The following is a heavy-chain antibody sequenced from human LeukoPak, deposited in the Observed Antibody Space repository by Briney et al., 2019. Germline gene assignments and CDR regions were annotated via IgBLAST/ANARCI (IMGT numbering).Heavy chain of an antibody. CDR2: IYHSGST. D-gene: IGHD5-18*01. Sequence: SETLSLTCTVSGGSISSYYWSWIRQPPGKGLEWIGHIYHSGSTYYNPSLESRVTISVDTSRNQFSLKLSSVTAADTAVYYCARGAAGYSYGWGQGTLVTVSS. CDR3: ARGAAGYSYG. V-gene: IGHV4-59*01. J-gene: IGHJ4*02. CDR1: GGSISSYY.